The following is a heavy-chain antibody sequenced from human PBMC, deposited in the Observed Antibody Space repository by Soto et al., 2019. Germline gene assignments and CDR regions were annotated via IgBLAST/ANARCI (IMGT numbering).Heavy chain of an antibody. V-gene: IGHV3-23*01. Sequence: LRLSCAASGFTFSSHGMNWVRQAPGKGLEWVSFISGSAGITYYADSVKGRFTIPRDNPKNTLYLQMNSLRAEDTAVYYCAKDRGIEGSSIRAFDIWGQGTMVTVSS. CDR2: ISGSAGIT. CDR3: AKDRGIEGSSIRAFDI. D-gene: IGHD1-26*01. J-gene: IGHJ3*02. CDR1: GFTFSSHG.